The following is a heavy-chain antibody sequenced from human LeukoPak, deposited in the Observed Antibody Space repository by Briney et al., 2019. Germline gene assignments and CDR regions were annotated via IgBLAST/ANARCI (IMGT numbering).Heavy chain of an antibody. J-gene: IGHJ4*02. CDR1: GGSFSGYY. D-gene: IGHD3-10*01. CDR3: ARGLRWFGVYFDY. CDR2: INHSGST. V-gene: IGHV4-34*01. Sequence: SETLSLTCAVYGGSFSGYYWSWIRQPPGKGLEWIGEINHSGSTNYNPSLKSRVTISVDTSKNQFSLKLSSVTAADTAVYYCARGLRWFGVYFDYRGQGTLVTVSS.